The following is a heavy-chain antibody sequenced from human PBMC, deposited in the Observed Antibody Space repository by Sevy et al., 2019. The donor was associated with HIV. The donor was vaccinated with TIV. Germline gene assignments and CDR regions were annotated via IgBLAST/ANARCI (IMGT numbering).Heavy chain of an antibody. CDR3: TTAYSDWSLYDH. CDR2: IRSKTNTYAT. Sequence: GGSLRLSCAASGFTFSVSAMHWVRQASGKGLEWVGRIRSKTNTYATEYAASMKGRFTISRDDSNSTAYLQMNSLKTEDTAVYYCTTAYSDWSLYDHWCQGTLVTVSS. J-gene: IGHJ4*02. D-gene: IGHD3-9*01. V-gene: IGHV3-73*01. CDR1: GFTFSVSA.